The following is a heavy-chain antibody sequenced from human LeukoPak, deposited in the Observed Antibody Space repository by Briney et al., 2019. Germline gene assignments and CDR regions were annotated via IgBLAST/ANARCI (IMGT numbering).Heavy chain of an antibody. V-gene: IGHV3-48*02. D-gene: IGHD3-10*01. J-gene: IGHJ4*02. CDR1: GFTFSSDS. CDR3: ARERFGDFDY. Sequence: PGGSLRLSCAASGFTFSSDSMNWVRQAPGKGLEWVSYISSSSGTIYYADSVKGRFTISRDNAKNSLYLQMNSLRDDDTAVYYCARERFGDFDYGGQGTLVTVSS. CDR2: ISSSSGTI.